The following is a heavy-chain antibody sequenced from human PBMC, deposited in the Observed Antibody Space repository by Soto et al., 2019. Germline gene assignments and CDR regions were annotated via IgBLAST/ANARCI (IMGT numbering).Heavy chain of an antibody. J-gene: IGHJ6*02. D-gene: IGHD1-20*01. CDR2: IERDDDDK. CDR1: GFSLTSPGMC. Sequence: YAPTLVNPTETLTLTCTFSGFSLTSPGMCGSWIRQPPGKALEWLALIERDDDDKYYSTSLKTRLTISKDTRKNQVVLTMANMDPADTGTYYCARSIRGPRRFNGMDVWGQGT. V-gene: IGHV2-70*13. CDR3: ARSIRGPRRFNGMDV.